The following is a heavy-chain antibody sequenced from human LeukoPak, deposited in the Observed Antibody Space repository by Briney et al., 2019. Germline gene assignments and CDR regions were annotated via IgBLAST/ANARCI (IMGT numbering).Heavy chain of an antibody. Sequence: GGSLRLSCAASGFTFNSYAMSWVRQAPGKGLEWVSVISGSGTNTYYADSVKGRLTISRDNSKNTLFLQMNSLRAEDTAVYYCARRAGAYSHPYDYWGQGTLVTVSS. D-gene: IGHD4/OR15-4a*01. CDR2: ISGSGTNT. CDR1: GFTFNSYA. V-gene: IGHV3-23*01. J-gene: IGHJ4*02. CDR3: ARRAGAYSHPYDY.